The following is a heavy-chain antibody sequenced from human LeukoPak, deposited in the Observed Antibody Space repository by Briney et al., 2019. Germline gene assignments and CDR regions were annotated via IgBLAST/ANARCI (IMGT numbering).Heavy chain of an antibody. CDR2: IYYSGST. V-gene: IGHV4-59*01. J-gene: IGHJ6*03. Sequence: SETLSLTCTVSGGSISSYYWSWIRQPPGKGLEWIGYIYYSGSTNCNPSLKSRVTISVDTSKNQFSLKLSSVTAADTAVYYCARDASYGDYTNHYYYYYMDVWGKGTTVTVSS. CDR1: GGSISSYY. CDR3: ARDASYGDYTNHYYYYYMDV. D-gene: IGHD4-17*01.